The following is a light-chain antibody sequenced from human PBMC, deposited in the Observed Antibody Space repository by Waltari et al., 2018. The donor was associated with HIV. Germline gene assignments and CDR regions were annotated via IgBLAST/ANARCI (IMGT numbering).Light chain of an antibody. CDR2: DVA. Sequence: QSALTQPRSVSGSPGQSVTISCADTSGDFGGYNYVSWYQQYPGKAPKVIIYDVATRPSGVRARFSGSRSGNTAFLTISGRQAEDEADYYCCSYGSPYTSFGGGTTLTVL. CDR1: SGDFGGYNY. CDR3: CSYGSPYTS. V-gene: IGLV2-11*01. J-gene: IGLJ2*01.